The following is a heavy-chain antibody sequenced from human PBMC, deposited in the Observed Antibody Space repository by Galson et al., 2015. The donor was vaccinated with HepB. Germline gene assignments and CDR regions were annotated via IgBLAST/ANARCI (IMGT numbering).Heavy chain of an antibody. CDR1: GFTFGDYA. CDR3: TRDLKQWLPSATNAFDI. J-gene: IGHJ3*02. CDR2: IRSKAYGGTT. D-gene: IGHD6-19*01. V-gene: IGHV3-49*03. Sequence: SLRLSCAASGFTFGDYAMSWFRQAPGRGLEWVGFIRSKAYGGTTEYAASVKGRFTISRDDSKSIAYLQMNSLKTEDTAVYYCTRDLKQWLPSATNAFDIWGQGTMVTVSS.